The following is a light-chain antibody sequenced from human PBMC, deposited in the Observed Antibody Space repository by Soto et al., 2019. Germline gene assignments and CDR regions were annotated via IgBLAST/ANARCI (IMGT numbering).Light chain of an antibody. J-gene: IGKJ2*01. CDR3: QQCSACPPT. CDR2: DAY. Sequence: EIVLTQSPAALSLSPGERATLSCMASQNVNSVLAWYQQKPGLAPRLLIYDAYNRATGIPDRFSGSWSGTDFTLTMSRLQPEDFAVYYCQQCSACPPTVGQGTKLEIK. V-gene: IGKV3-11*01. CDR1: QNVNSV.